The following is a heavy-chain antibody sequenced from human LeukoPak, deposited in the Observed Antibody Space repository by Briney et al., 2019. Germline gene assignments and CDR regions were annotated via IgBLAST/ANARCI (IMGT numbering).Heavy chain of an antibody. CDR2: IIPIFGTA. J-gene: IGHJ5*02. CDR3: ARDLGGPTDDP. V-gene: IGHV1-69*05. Sequence: SVKVSCKASGGTFSSYAISWVRQAPGQALEWMGGIIPIFGTANYAQKFQGRVTITTDVSTSTAYMELSSLRSEDTAVYYCARDLGGPTDDPWGQGTLVTVSS. CDR1: GGTFSSYA.